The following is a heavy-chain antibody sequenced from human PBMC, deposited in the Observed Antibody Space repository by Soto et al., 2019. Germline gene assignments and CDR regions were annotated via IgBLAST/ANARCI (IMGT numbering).Heavy chain of an antibody. CDR1: GYPFISYD. CDR2: MNPNSGNT. D-gene: IGHD6-6*01. CDR3: ARYSSYFLPFDY. V-gene: IGHV1-8*01. J-gene: IGHJ4*02. Sequence: QVQLVQSGAEVKKPGASVKVSCKDSGYPFISYDFNWVRQATGQGLEWMGWMNPNSGNTGYAQKFQSRVTMTSNTSIGTAYMELTGLRSEDTAVYYCARYSSYFLPFDYWGQGTLVTVSS.